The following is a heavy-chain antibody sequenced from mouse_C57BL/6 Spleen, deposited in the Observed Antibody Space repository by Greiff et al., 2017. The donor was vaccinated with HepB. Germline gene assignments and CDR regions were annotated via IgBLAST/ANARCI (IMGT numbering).Heavy chain of an antibody. CDR1: GYAFSSYW. CDR2: IYPGDGDT. Sequence: VQLQQSGAELVKPGASVKISCKASGYAFSSYWMNWVKQRPGKGLEWIGQIYPGDGDTNYNGKFKGKATLTADKSSSTAYMQLSSLTSEDSAVYFCARWGTTVVATFDAMDYWGQGTSVTVSS. D-gene: IGHD1-1*01. V-gene: IGHV1-80*01. J-gene: IGHJ4*01. CDR3: ARWGTTVVATFDAMDY.